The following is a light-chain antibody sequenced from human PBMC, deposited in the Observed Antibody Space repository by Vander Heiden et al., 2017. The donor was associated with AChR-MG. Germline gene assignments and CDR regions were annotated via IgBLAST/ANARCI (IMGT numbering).Light chain of an antibody. CDR2: GAS. J-gene: IGKJ2*01. Sequence: EIVMTPSPATLSAPPGERATLPSRASQSVSSNLTWYQQKPGQAPRLLIYGASTRATGIPARFSGSGSGTEFTLTISSLQSEDFAVYYCQQYNNWPPYTFGQGTKLEIK. CDR3: QQYNNWPPYT. CDR1: QSVSSN. V-gene: IGKV3-15*01.